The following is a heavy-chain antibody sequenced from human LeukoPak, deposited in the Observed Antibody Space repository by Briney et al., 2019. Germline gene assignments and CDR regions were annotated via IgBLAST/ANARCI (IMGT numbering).Heavy chain of an antibody. CDR2: ISYDGSNK. J-gene: IGHJ4*02. Sequence: GRSLRLSCAASGFTFSSYAMHWVRQAPGKGLEGVAVISYDGSNKYYADSVKGRFTISRDNSKNTLYLQMNSLRAEDTAVYYCARALRFLEWLYPADYWGQGTLVTVSS. CDR3: ARALRFLEWLYPADY. CDR1: GFTFSSYA. D-gene: IGHD3-3*01. V-gene: IGHV3-30-3*01.